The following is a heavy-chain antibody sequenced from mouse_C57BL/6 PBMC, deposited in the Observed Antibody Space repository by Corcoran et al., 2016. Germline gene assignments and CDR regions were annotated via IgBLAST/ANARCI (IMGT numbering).Heavy chain of an antibody. V-gene: IGHV9-3*01. J-gene: IGHJ1*03. CDR3: ARGYGNYWYFDV. Sequence: QIQLVQSGPELKKPGETVKISCKASGYTCTTYGMSWVKQAPGKGLKWMGWINTYSGVPTYADDFKGRFAFSLETSASTAYLQINNLKNEDTATYFCARGYGNYWYFDVWGTGTTVTVSS. D-gene: IGHD2-1*01. CDR2: INTYSGVP. CDR1: GYTCTTYG.